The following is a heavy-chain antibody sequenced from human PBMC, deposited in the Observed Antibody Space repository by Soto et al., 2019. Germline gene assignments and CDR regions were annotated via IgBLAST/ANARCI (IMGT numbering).Heavy chain of an antibody. D-gene: IGHD3-10*01. CDR3: ARGLGDYYGSGSYSLGGPKFYAFDI. CDR2: LIPIFGTA. V-gene: IGHV1-69*13. J-gene: IGHJ3*02. Sequence: SVKVSCKASAGTFSSYGFSWVRQAPGQGLEWMGLLIPIFGTANYAQKFQGRVTITADESTRTAYMELSSLRSEDTAVYYCARGLGDYYGSGSYSLGGPKFYAFDIWGQGTMVTVSS. CDR1: AGTFSSYG.